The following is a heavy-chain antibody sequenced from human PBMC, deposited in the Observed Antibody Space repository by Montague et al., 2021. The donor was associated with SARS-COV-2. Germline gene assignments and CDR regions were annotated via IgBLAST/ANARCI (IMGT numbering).Heavy chain of an antibody. J-gene: IGHJ3*02. CDR1: GGSITRNYY. CDR3: ARPLVRGVPKAFDI. V-gene: IGHV4-39*01. Sequence: SETLSLTCTVSGGSITRNYYWGWIRQPPGKGLEWVGNIYYSGNTXINPSLESRVTISVDASKNQFSLNLTSVTAADTAVYYCARPLVRGVPKAFDIWGQGALVIVSS. CDR2: IYYSGNT. D-gene: IGHD3-10*01.